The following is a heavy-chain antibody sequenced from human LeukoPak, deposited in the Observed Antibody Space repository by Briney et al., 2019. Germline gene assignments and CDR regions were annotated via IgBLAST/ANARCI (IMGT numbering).Heavy chain of an antibody. Sequence: ASVKVSCKASGYTFTSYGISWVRQAPGQGLEWMGWISAYNGNTNYAQKLQGRVTMTTDTSTSTAYMELRSLRSDDTAVYYCARDGIVVVPAAKTMGTFDLWGRGTLVTVSS. CDR3: ARDGIVVVPAAKTMGTFDL. CDR2: ISAYNGNT. CDR1: GYTFTSYG. D-gene: IGHD2-2*01. J-gene: IGHJ2*01. V-gene: IGHV1-18*01.